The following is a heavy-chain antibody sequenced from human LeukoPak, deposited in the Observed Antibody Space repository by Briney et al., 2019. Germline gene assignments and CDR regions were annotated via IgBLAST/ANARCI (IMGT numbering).Heavy chain of an antibody. D-gene: IGHD4/OR15-4a*01. Sequence: ASVKVSCKASGYTFTSYAMNWVRQAPGQGLEWMGWINTNTGNPTYAQGFTGRFVFSLDTSVSTTYLQISSLKAEDTAVYYCARNIATMGTKYYYYGMDVWAKGPRSPSP. CDR2: INTNTGNP. V-gene: IGHV7-4-1*02. CDR3: ARNIATMGTKYYYYGMDV. J-gene: IGHJ6*02. CDR1: GYTFTSYA.